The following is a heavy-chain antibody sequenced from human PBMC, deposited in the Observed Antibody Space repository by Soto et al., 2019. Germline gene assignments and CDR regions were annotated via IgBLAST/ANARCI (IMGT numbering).Heavy chain of an antibody. CDR3: ARASTVGTSLSDAFDI. D-gene: IGHD4-17*01. CDR2: IWYDGSNK. Sequence: QVQLVESGGGVVQPGRSLRLSCAASGFTFSSYGMHWVRQAPGKGLEWVADIWYDGSNKYYADSVKGRFTISRDNSKNTLDLQMNSLRAEDKAVYYRARASTVGTSLSDAFDIWGQGTMVTVSS. V-gene: IGHV3-33*01. CDR1: GFTFSSYG. J-gene: IGHJ3*02.